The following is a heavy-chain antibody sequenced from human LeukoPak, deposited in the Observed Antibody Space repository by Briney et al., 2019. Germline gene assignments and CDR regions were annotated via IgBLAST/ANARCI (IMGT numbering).Heavy chain of an antibody. CDR2: IYYSGST. D-gene: IGHD3-10*01. V-gene: IGHV4-59*01. CDR1: GGSISSYY. J-gene: IGHJ4*02. Sequence: SVTLSLTCTVSGGSISSYYWSWIRQPPGKGLEWIGYIYYSGSTNYNPSLKSRVTISVDTSKNQFSLKLSSVTAADTAVYYCARDNGEYYFDYWGQGTLVTVSS. CDR3: ARDNGEYYFDY.